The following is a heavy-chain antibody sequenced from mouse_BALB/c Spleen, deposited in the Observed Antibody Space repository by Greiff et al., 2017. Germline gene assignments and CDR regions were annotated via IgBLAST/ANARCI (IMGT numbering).Heavy chain of an antibody. CDR3: ARRDYDDYYYAMDY. D-gene: IGHD2-4*01. V-gene: IGHV3-2*02. CDR2: ISYSGST. Sequence: EVKVVESEPGLVKPSQPLSLTCTVTGSSITGDYAWNGFRQFPGNKREWMGYISYSGSTSYNPSLKSRISITRDTSKNQFFLQLNSVTTEDTATYYCARRDYDDYYYAMDYWGQGTSVTVSS. J-gene: IGHJ4*01. CDR1: GSSITGDYA.